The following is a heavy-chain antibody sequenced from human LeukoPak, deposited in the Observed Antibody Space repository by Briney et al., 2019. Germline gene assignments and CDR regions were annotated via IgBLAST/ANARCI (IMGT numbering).Heavy chain of an antibody. CDR3: AKEKYTSSWYGDD. CDR2: ISGSGGKT. Sequence: QPGGSLRLSCAASGFSFSSYAMGWVRQAPGKGLEWVSAISGSGGKTDYAGSVKGRFTISRDNSKDTVYLHMSSLRVEDTAVYYCAKEKYTSSWYGDDWGQGTLVTVSS. CDR1: GFSFSSYA. V-gene: IGHV3-23*01. J-gene: IGHJ4*02. D-gene: IGHD6-13*01.